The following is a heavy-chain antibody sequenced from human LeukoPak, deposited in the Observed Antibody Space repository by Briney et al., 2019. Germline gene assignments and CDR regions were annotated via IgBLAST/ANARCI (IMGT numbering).Heavy chain of an antibody. Sequence: PGGSARLSCAASGFTFSNYVMNWVRQAPGKGLEWVTFIQKDGGSKFYADSVKGRFTISRDNAKNTLYLRMNSLRAEDTAVYYCARDKASVLWSYNWFDPWGQGTLVTVSS. V-gene: IGHV3-30*02. CDR1: GFTFSNYV. J-gene: IGHJ5*02. CDR3: ARDKASVLWSYNWFDP. CDR2: IQKDGGSK. D-gene: IGHD3-10*01.